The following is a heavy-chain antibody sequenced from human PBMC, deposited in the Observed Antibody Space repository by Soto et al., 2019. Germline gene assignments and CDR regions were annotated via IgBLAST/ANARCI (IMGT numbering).Heavy chain of an antibody. CDR2: IYYDGSNK. V-gene: IGHV3-33*01. Sequence: QVQLVESGGGVVQPGRSLRLSCAASGFTFSVYGMHWVRQAPGKGLEWVAVIYYDGSNKYYADSVKGRFTISRDNFKNTLDLKMNSLRAEDTAVYYCARNNRPTAADGLDYWGQGTLVTVSS. CDR3: ARNNRPTAADGLDY. D-gene: IGHD1-1*01. CDR1: GFTFSVYG. J-gene: IGHJ4*02.